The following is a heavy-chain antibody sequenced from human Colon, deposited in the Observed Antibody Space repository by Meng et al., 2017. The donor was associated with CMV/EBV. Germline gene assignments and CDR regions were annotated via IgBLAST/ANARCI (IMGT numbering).Heavy chain of an antibody. J-gene: IGHJ4*02. CDR2: IHQSGIT. Sequence: QVQLQQWGSGLLKPSETLSLTCVVSGVSFSNYYCSWIRQSPGKGLEWIGDIHQSGITNHNPSLKSRVTISIDTSKNQFSLKLSSVTAADTALYYCAGGTYQAWEVLYFWGQGTLVTVSS. CDR3: AGGTYQAWEVLYF. V-gene: IGHV4-34*01. CDR1: GVSFSNYY. D-gene: IGHD3-10*01.